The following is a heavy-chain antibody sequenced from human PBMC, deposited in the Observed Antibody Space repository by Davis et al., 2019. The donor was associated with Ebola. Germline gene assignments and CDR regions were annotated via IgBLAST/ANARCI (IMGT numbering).Heavy chain of an antibody. CDR1: GYNSASYW. J-gene: IGHJ6*03. V-gene: IGHV5-10-1*01. CDR3: ASHGPPYDSSGYYYSHYYYMDV. D-gene: IGHD3-22*01. CDR2: IDPSDSYI. Sequence: GESLKISCKGSGYNSASYWISWVRQMPGKGLEWMGRIDPSDSYINYSPSFQGHVTISADKSTSTAYLQWSSLKAWDTAIYYCASHGPPYDSSGYYYSHYYYMDVWGKGTTVTVSS.